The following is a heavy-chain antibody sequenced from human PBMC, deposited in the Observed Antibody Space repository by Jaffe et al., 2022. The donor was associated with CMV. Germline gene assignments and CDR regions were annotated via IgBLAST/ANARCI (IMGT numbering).Heavy chain of an antibody. V-gene: IGHV3-48*02. J-gene: IGHJ4*02. CDR1: GFTFSSYS. CDR3: ARESLIFVSVVTPIDY. D-gene: IGHD2-21*02. Sequence: EVQLVESGGGLVQPGGSLRLSCAASGFTFSSYSMNWVRQAPGKGLEWVSYISSSSSTIYYADSVKGRFTISRDNAKNSLYLQMNSLRDEDTAVYYCARESLIFVSVVTPIDYWGQGTLVTVSS. CDR2: ISSSSSTI.